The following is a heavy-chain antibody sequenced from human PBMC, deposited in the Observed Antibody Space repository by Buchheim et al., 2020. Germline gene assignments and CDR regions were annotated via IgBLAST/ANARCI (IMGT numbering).Heavy chain of an antibody. CDR3: AKYPPRSIVVVPEYYFDY. D-gene: IGHD2-2*01. J-gene: IGHJ4*02. CDR2: ISGSGGST. V-gene: IGHV3-23*01. CDR1: GFTFSSYA. Sequence: EVQLLDSGGGLVQPGGSLRLSCAASGFTFSSYAMSWVRQAPGKGLEWVSTISGSGGSTFYADSVKGRFTVSRDNSKNTLYLRMKSRSAEDTAVYYCAKYPPRSIVVVPEYYFDYWGQG.